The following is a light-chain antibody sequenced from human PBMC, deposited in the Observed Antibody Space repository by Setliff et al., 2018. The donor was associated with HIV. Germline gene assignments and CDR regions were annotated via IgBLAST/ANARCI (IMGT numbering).Light chain of an antibody. J-gene: IGLJ1*01. Sequence: QSALTQPASVSGSPGQSITISCTGTSSDIGAYNYVSWYQQHPGKAPKVMIYDVRKRPSGVSNRFSGSKSGNTASLTISGLQAEDEAAYYCSSYVNINTLVFGTGTKVNVL. V-gene: IGLV2-14*03. CDR1: SSDIGAYNY. CDR2: DVR. CDR3: SSYVNINTLV.